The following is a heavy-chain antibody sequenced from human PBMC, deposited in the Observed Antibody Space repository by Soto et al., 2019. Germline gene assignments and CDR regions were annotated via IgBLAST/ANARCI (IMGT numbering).Heavy chain of an antibody. Sequence: VGSLRLSCAASGFSVSSNHMNWVRQAPGKGLEWVALIYSGGYTYYADSVKGRFTISRDISKNTLFLQMNSLRVEDTAVYFCAKEKVGPFDYWGQGALVTVSS. CDR3: AKEKVGPFDY. V-gene: IGHV3-53*01. CDR2: IYSGGYT. J-gene: IGHJ4*02. CDR1: GFSVSSNH.